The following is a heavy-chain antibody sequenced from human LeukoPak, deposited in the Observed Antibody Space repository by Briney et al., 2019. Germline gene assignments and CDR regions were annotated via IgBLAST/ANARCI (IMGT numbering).Heavy chain of an antibody. CDR2: IGGSDGNT. CDR1: GFTFSSYA. D-gene: IGHD5-12*01. V-gene: IGHV3-23*01. Sequence: GGSLRLSCAASGFTFSSYAMSRVRQAPGMGLEWVSAIGGSDGNTYYADSVKGRFTISRDNSKNSLHLQINSLRADDTAVYYCAKVQYSDYDMNFDSWGQGTLVTVSS. CDR3: AKVQYSDYDMNFDS. J-gene: IGHJ4*02.